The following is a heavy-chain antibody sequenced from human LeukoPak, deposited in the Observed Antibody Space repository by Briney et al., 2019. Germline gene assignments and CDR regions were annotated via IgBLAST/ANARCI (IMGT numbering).Heavy chain of an antibody. V-gene: IGHV3-33*01. CDR1: GFTFRSYG. CDR2: IWYDGSNK. D-gene: IGHD3-3*01. CDR3: ARELPPLEKYYFDY. Sequence: TGGSLRLSCAASGFTFRSYGMHWVREAPGKGLRWVAGIWYDGSNKYYADSVKGRFTISRDNSKNTLSLQMNSLRAEDTAVYYCARELPPLEKYYFDYWGQGTLVTVSS. J-gene: IGHJ4*02.